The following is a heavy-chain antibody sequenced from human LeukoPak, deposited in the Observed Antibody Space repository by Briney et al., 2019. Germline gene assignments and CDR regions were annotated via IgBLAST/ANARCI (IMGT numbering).Heavy chain of an antibody. J-gene: IGHJ4*02. Sequence: PSETLSLTCTVSGGSISSYYWSWIRQPPGKGLEWIGYIYYSGSTNYNPSLKSRVTISVDTSKNQFSLKLSSVTAADTAVYYCARGLRYGGNSYYFDYWGQGTLVTVSS. CDR1: GGSISSYY. CDR3: ARGLRYGGNSYYFDY. D-gene: IGHD4-23*01. CDR2: IYYSGST. V-gene: IGHV4-59*01.